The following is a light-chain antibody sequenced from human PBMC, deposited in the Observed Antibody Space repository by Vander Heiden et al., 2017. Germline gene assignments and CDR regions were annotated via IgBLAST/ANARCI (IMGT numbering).Light chain of an antibody. CDR2: GAS. J-gene: IGKJ3*01. Sequence: VLTQSPPTLSVSPGERATLSCRASQSVSSNLAWYQQKPGQAPRLLIYGASTRATGIPARFSGSGSGTEFTLTISSLQSEDFAVYYCQQYNNWPPMFTFGPGTKVDIK. CDR3: QQYNNWPPMFT. V-gene: IGKV3-15*01. CDR1: QSVSSN.